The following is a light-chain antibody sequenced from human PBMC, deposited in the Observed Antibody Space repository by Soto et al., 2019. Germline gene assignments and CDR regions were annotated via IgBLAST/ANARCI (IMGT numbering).Light chain of an antibody. CDR1: SSDVGGYNY. CDR2: DVS. Sequence: QSVLTQPASVSWSPGQSITISCTGTSSDVGGYNYVSWYQQHPGKAPKLMIYDVSTRPSGVSNRFSGSKSGNTASLTISGLQAEDEAEYYCSSYTSSSTLEVFGTGTKLTVL. J-gene: IGLJ1*01. CDR3: SSYTSSSTLEV. V-gene: IGLV2-14*01.